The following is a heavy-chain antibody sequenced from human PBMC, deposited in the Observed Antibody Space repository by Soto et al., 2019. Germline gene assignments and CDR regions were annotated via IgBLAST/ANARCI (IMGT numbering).Heavy chain of an antibody. Sequence: QVQLVESGGGVVKPGRSLRLSCAASGFTFSSYAMHWVRQAPGKGLEWVAVISYDGSNKYYADSVKDRFTISRDKSKNTWYLQMHSLRADDTAVYYCAREGLWLVTGECDCGGQGTLVTVSS. CDR2: ISYDGSNK. J-gene: IGHJ4*02. CDR1: GFTFSSYA. CDR3: AREGLWLVTGECDC. V-gene: IGHV3-30-3*01. D-gene: IGHD6-19*01.